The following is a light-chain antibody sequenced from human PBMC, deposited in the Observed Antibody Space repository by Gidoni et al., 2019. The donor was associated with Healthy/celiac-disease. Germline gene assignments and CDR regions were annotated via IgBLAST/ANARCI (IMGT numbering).Light chain of an antibody. J-gene: IGKJ4*01. Sequence: DIQMNKSQSSLSASVGDRVTITCRASQSISSYLNWYQQKPGKAPKLLIYAASSLQSGVPSRFSGSGSGTDFTLSISSLQPEDFATYYCQQSYSTPLTFGGGTKVEIK. CDR3: QQSYSTPLT. CDR2: AAS. CDR1: QSISSY. V-gene: IGKV1-39*01.